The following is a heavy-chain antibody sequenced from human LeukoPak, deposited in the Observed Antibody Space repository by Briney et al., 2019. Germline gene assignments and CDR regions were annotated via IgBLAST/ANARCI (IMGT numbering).Heavy chain of an antibody. CDR2: IYSGGST. J-gene: IGHJ4*02. CDR3: ASGTYYYDNSGPIDY. CDR1: GFTVSSDY. V-gene: IGHV3-66*02. D-gene: IGHD3-22*01. Sequence: GGSLRLSCAASGFTVSSDYMTWVRQAPGKGLEWVSVIYSGGSTYYADSVEGRFTISRDNSKNTLYLQMNSLRVEDTAVYYCASGTYYYDNSGPIDYWGQGTLVTVSS.